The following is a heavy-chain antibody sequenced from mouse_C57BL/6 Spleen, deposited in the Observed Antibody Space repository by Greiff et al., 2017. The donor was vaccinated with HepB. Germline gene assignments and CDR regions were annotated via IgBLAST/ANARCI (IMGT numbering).Heavy chain of an antibody. CDR2: IRSKSNNYAT. J-gene: IGHJ3*01. V-gene: IGHV10-1*01. Sequence: EVQRVESGGGLVQPKGSLKLSCAASGFSFNTYAMNWVRQAPGKGLEWVARIRSKSNNYATYYADSVKDRFTISRDDSESMLYLQMNNLKTEDTAMYYCVRQTGTTWFAYWGQGTLVTVSA. CDR3: VRQTGTTWFAY. D-gene: IGHD4-1*01. CDR1: GFSFNTYA.